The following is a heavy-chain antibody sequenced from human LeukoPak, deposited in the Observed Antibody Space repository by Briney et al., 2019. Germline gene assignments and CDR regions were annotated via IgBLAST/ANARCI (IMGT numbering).Heavy chain of an antibody. V-gene: IGHV4-39*07. CDR1: GVSISSSNYY. J-gene: IGHJ5*02. CDR2: MYYTGST. CDR3: ARVRGSSSGHWFDP. D-gene: IGHD6-6*01. Sequence: SETLSLTCTVSGVSISSSNYYWGWIRQPPGKGLEWIGSMYYTGSTYYNPSLKSRVTIAIDTSKNQLSLKLSSVTAADTAVYYCARVRGSSSGHWFDPWGQGTLVTVSS.